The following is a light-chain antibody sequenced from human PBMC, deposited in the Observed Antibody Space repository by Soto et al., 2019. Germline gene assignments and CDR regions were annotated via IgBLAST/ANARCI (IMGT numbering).Light chain of an antibody. Sequence: EIVLTQSPGTLSLSPGERATLSCRASQSVSSNYLAWYQQKPGQAPRLLIYSASSRATGIPDRFSGSGSGKDFTLAISRLEPEDFAVYYCQQYGSSFTFGPGTKVDIK. CDR1: QSVSSNY. CDR3: QQYGSSFT. V-gene: IGKV3-20*01. CDR2: SAS. J-gene: IGKJ3*01.